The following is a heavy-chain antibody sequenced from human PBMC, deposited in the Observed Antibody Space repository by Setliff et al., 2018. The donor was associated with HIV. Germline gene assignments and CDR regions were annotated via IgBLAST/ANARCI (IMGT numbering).Heavy chain of an antibody. Sequence: SETLSLTCTVSGGSVSNYYWTWIRQSAGKGLEWIGHINTSGSTKYNPSLKSRVTMSVDTSKNQFSLKLSSVTAADTAVYYCARARITMTGGRLEPYAFDRWGQGTKVTVSS. CDR1: GGSVSNYY. V-gene: IGHV4-4*07. CDR2: INTSGST. CDR3: ARARITMTGGRLEPYAFDR. D-gene: IGHD3-22*01. J-gene: IGHJ3*01.